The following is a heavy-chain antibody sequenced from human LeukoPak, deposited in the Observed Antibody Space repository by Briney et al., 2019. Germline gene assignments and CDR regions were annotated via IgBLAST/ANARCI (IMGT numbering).Heavy chain of an antibody. CDR2: INAGNGNT. CDR1: GYTFTSYA. CDR3: ARASSGWRKTFDY. Sequence: ASVKVSCKASGYTFTSYAMHWVRQAPGQGLEWMGWINAGNGNTKYSQKFQGRVTITRDTSASTAYMELSSLRSEDTAVYYCARASSGWRKTFDYWGQGTLVTVSS. V-gene: IGHV1-3*01. J-gene: IGHJ4*02. D-gene: IGHD6-19*01.